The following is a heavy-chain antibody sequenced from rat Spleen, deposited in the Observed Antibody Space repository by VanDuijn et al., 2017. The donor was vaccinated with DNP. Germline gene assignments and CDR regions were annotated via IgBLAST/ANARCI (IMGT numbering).Heavy chain of an antibody. Sequence: EVQLVESGGGLVRPGNSLRLSCAASGFIFSDYAMAWVRQSPKMGLEWVSTIIYDGSSAFYRDSVTGRFTISRDFARTTLYLQMDSLRSEDTATYYCTTHEELAYFDYWGQGVMVTVSS. J-gene: IGHJ2*01. CDR1: GFIFSDYA. CDR3: TTHEELAYFDY. CDR2: IIYDGSSA. V-gene: IGHV5S10*01. D-gene: IGHD5-1*01.